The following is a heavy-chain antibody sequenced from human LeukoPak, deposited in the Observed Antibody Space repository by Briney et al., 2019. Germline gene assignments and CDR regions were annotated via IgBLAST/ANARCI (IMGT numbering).Heavy chain of an antibody. V-gene: IGHV3-23*01. CDR1: GLTFSTYV. Sequence: PGWSLTLSSAASGLTFSTYVMGWVRQYPGMGLERGSAITSSGESTYYAGSVKGQFTISRDNSKNTVYLQMNSLRAEDTAVYYCAKDRPNYYGSNGHYYRRDGDYWGQGTLVTVSS. J-gene: IGHJ4*02. CDR3: AKDRPNYYGSNGHYYRRDGDY. D-gene: IGHD3-22*01. CDR2: ITSSGEST.